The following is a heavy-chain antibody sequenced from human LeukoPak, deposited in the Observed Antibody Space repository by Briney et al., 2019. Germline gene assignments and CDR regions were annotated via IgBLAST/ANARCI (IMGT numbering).Heavy chain of an antibody. J-gene: IGHJ6*03. D-gene: IGHD5-18*01. Sequence: GGSLRLSCAASGFTFSSYGMHWVRQAPGKGLEWVAVISYDGSNKDYADSVKGRFTISRDNSKNTLYLQMNSLRAEDTAVYYCAKDPRRGYSYGHAKRTYMDVWGKGTTVTVSS. V-gene: IGHV3-30*18. CDR2: ISYDGSNK. CDR3: AKDPRRGYSYGHAKRTYMDV. CDR1: GFTFSSYG.